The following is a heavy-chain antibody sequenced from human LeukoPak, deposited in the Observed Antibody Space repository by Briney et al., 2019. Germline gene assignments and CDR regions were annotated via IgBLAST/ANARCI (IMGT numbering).Heavy chain of an antibody. D-gene: IGHD6-19*01. Sequence: SETLSLTCAAYGGSFSGYYWSWIRQPPGKGLEWIREINHSGSTNYNPSLKSRVTISVDTSKNQFSLKLSSVTAADTAVYYCARDAFSPTGYSSGWYRPFDYWGQGTLVTVSS. CDR1: GGSFSGYY. CDR2: INHSGST. J-gene: IGHJ4*02. V-gene: IGHV4-34*01. CDR3: ARDAFSPTGYSSGWYRPFDY.